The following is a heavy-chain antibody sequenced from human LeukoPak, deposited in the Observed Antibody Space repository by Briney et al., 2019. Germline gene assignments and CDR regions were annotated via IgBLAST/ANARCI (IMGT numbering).Heavy chain of an antibody. CDR2: IYSGGST. CDR3: AGGVAAAGTALGY. Sequence: GGSLRLSCAASGFTVSSNYMSWVRQAPGKGLEWVSVIYSGGSTYYADSVKGRFTISRDNPKNTLYLQMNSLRAEDTAVYYCAGGVAAAGTALGYWGQGTLVTVSS. CDR1: GFTVSSNY. V-gene: IGHV3-53*01. D-gene: IGHD6-13*01. J-gene: IGHJ4*02.